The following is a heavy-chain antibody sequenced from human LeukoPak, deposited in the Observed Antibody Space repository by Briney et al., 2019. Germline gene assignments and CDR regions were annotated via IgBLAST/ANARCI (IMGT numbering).Heavy chain of an antibody. J-gene: IGHJ4*02. CDR2: MNPNSGNT. CDR3: AREGSDY. Sequence: ASVKVSCKASGYTFTTYYMHWVRQATGQGLEWMGYMNPNSGNTGYAQKFQGRVTITSDTSISTAYMELSSLRSEDTAVYYCAREGSDYWGQGTLVTVSS. V-gene: IGHV1-8*03. CDR1: GYTFTTYY.